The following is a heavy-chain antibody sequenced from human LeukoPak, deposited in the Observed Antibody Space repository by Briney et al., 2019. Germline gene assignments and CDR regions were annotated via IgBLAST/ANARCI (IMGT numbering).Heavy chain of an antibody. Sequence: GGSLRLSCAASGFTFSSYAMSWVRQAAGKGLEWVSAISGSGGSTYYADSVKGRFTISRDNAKNSLYLQMNSLGVEDTAMYYCAREVFHSAWSLTQNFDFWGRGTPVTVSS. J-gene: IGHJ4*02. CDR1: GFTFSSYA. V-gene: IGHV3-23*01. CDR2: ISGSGGST. D-gene: IGHD6-19*01. CDR3: AREVFHSAWSLTQNFDF.